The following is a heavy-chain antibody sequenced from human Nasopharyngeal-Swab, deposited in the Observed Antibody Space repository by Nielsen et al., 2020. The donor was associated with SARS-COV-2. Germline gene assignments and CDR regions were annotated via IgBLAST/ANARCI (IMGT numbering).Heavy chain of an antibody. Sequence: GGSLRLSCAASGFTLSSYGMHWVRQAPGKGLEWVAVISYDGSNKYYADSVKGRFTISRDNSKNTLHLQMNSLRAEDTAVYYCARGSGSYKEILFDYWGQGTLVTVSS. CDR3: ARGSGSYKEILFDY. V-gene: IGHV3-30*03. J-gene: IGHJ4*02. CDR2: ISYDGSNK. CDR1: GFTLSSYG. D-gene: IGHD1-26*01.